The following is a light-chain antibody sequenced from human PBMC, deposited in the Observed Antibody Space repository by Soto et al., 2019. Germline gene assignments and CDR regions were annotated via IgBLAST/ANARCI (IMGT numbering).Light chain of an antibody. CDR2: EVT. CDR3: SSYSSSATPYV. Sequence: AGTEPGSVTGSPGQSITMSCIGTSSDIGPYNYVSWYQQHPDKAPKLILYEVTNRPSGASDRFSGSKSGNAAFLTISGLQAEDEADYYCSSYSSSATPYVFGTGTKVTVL. CDR1: SSDIGPYNY. V-gene: IGLV2-14*01. J-gene: IGLJ1*01.